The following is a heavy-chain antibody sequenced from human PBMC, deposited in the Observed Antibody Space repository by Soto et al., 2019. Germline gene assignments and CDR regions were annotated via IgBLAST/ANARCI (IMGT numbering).Heavy chain of an antibody. V-gene: IGHV3-33*01. CDR2: IWYDGSNK. D-gene: IGHD3-22*01. Sequence: GGSLRLSCAASGFTFSSYGMHWVRQAPGKGLEWVAVIWYDGSNKYYADSVKGRFTISRDNSKNTLYLQMNSLRAEDTAVYYCASELSGGDSSGYFDYWGQGTLVTVSS. CDR1: GFTFSSYG. J-gene: IGHJ4*02. CDR3: ASELSGGDSSGYFDY.